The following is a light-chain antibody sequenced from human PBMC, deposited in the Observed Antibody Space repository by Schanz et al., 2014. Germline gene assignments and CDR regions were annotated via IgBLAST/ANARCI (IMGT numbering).Light chain of an antibody. CDR3: QQLNSYPPYT. J-gene: IGKJ2*01. Sequence: DIQMTQSPSTLSASVGDRVTITCRASESISSWLAWYQQKPGKAPKLLIYKASSLQSGVPSRFSGSGSGTEFTLTISSLQPDDSATYYCQQLNSYPPYTFGQGTKLEIK. CDR1: ESISSW. V-gene: IGKV1-5*03. CDR2: KAS.